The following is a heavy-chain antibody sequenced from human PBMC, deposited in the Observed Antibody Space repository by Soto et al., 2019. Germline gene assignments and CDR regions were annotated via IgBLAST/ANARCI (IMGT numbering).Heavy chain of an antibody. CDR2: IYYSGST. CDR3: ARDRSNAPFYYGMDV. J-gene: IGHJ6*02. D-gene: IGHD7-27*01. CDR1: GGSISSSGYY. Sequence: SETLSLTCTVSGGSISSSGYYWSWIRQHPGKGLEWIGYIYYSGSTYYNPSLKSRVTISVDTSKNQFSLKLSSVTAADTAVYYCARDRSNAPFYYGMDVWGQGTTVTVSS. V-gene: IGHV4-31*03.